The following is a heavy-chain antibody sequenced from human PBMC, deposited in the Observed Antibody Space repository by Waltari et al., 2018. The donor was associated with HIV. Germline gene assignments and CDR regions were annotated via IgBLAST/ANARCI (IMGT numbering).Heavy chain of an antibody. CDR1: GGSISSGSYY. V-gene: IGHV4-61*02. J-gene: IGHJ5*02. D-gene: IGHD2-2*01. CDR3: ARGVPAATDWFDP. CDR2: IYISGST. Sequence: QVQLQESGPGLVKPSQTLSLTCTVSGGSISSGSYYWSWIQQPAGKGLEWIGRIYISGSTNYNPAPKSRVTISVDTSKNHFSLKLSSVTAADTAVYYCARGVPAATDWFDPWGQGTLVTVSS.